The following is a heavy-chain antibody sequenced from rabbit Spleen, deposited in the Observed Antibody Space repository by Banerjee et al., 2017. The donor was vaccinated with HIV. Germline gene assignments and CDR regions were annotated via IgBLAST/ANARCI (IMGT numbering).Heavy chain of an antibody. V-gene: IGHV1S43*01. CDR1: GIDFTSYYF. CDR2: IDPLFGSA. J-gene: IGHJ6*01. Sequence: QSLEESGGGLVKPGASLTLTCKASGIDFTSYYFICWVRQAPGKGLEWIGYIDPLFGSAYYASWVNGRFSISRENTQNTVSLQLNSLTAADTATYFCARDTSSSFSSYGMDLWGPGTLVTV. CDR3: ARDTSSSFSSYGMDL. D-gene: IGHD1-1*01.